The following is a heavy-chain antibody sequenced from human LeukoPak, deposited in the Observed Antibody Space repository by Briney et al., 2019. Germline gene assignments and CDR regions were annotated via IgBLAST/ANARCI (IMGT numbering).Heavy chain of an antibody. D-gene: IGHD2-15*01. CDR2: IYSGGGT. V-gene: IGHV3-66*01. Sequence: RGSLRLSCAASGFTVSSNYMSWVRQVPGKGLEWVSVIYSGGGTYYADSVRGRFTISRDNSGNTLYLQMNSLRAEDTAVYYCATIVPDVAATLTFDYWGQGTLVTVSS. CDR1: GFTVSSNY. J-gene: IGHJ4*02. CDR3: ATIVPDVAATLTFDY.